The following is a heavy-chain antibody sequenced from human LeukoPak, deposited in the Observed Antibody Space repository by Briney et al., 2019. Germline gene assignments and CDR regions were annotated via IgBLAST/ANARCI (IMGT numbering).Heavy chain of an antibody. J-gene: IGHJ4*02. D-gene: IGHD3-3*01. Sequence: GGSLRLSCAASGFTFSSYSMNWVRQAPGKGLEWVSYISSSSSTLYYADSVKGRFTISRDNAKNSLYLQMNSLRAEDTAVYYCARDHGDNLWSGFLDWGQGTLVIVSS. CDR2: ISSSSSTL. V-gene: IGHV3-48*01. CDR1: GFTFSSYS. CDR3: ARDHGDNLWSGFLD.